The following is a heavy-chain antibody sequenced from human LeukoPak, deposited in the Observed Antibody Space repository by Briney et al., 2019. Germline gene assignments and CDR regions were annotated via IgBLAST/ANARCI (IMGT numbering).Heavy chain of an antibody. CDR1: GFTFSSYG. CDR2: ISYDGSEK. CDR3: GVVVVAAGDY. D-gene: IGHD2-15*01. Sequence: GGSLRLSCAASGFTFSSYGMHWVRQAPGKGLEWVATISYDGSEKYYADSVRGRFTISRDNSENTLELQMNSLGVEDTSVYYCGVVVVAAGDYWGQGTLVTVSS. J-gene: IGHJ4*02. V-gene: IGHV3-30*03.